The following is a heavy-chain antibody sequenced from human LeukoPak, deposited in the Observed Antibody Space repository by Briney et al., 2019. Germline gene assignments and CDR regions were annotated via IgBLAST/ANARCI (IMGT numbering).Heavy chain of an antibody. D-gene: IGHD2-2*01. CDR2: IFPDGGA. V-gene: IGHV4-38-2*02. J-gene: IGHJ5*02. CDR1: GYSISNGYQ. CDR3: ARDPRWLTPDCTSTSCYENYFDP. Sequence: SETLSLTCDVSGYSISNGYQWAWIRQSPGRGLEWIGTIFPDGGAHYNPSLGSRVVISIDTSKNQFSLRLRSVTVADTAVYYCARDPRWLTPDCTSTSCYENYFDPWGRGTLVTVSS.